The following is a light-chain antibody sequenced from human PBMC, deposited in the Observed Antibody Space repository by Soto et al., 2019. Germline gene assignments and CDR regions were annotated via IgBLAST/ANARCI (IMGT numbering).Light chain of an antibody. Sequence: EVEWREAPGIQFCARGESVTLSCRANQSLSNSLAWYQQKPGQPPRLLIYDVSNRATGIPARFSGSGSGTDFTLTITSLEPEDFAVYFCHQRYNWPPVTFGQGTRLEIK. CDR2: DVS. V-gene: IGKV3-11*01. CDR1: QSLSNS. J-gene: IGKJ5*01. CDR3: HQRYNWPPVT.